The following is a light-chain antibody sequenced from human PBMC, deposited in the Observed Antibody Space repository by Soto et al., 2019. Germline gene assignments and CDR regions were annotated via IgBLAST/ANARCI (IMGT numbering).Light chain of an antibody. CDR1: QSVSSRY. CDR2: GAT. CDR3: QQYSNSPFT. V-gene: IGKV3-20*01. J-gene: IGKJ3*01. Sequence: EIELTQSPGTLSMSPGERATLSCRASQSVSSRYVAWHQQKPGQAPRLLLSGATNRATGIPDRFSGSGSGTDFTLTISRLEPEDFAVYYCQQYSNSPFTFGPGTKVEIK.